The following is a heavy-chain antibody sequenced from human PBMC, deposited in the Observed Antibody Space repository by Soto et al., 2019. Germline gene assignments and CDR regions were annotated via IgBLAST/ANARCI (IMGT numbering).Heavy chain of an antibody. CDR1: VGSISSSNW. CDR3: ARESITMVRVYYFDY. J-gene: IGHJ4*02. Sequence: SETLSLTCAVSVGSISSSNWWSWVRQPPGKGLEWIGEIYHSGSTNYNPSLKSRVTISVDKSKNQFSLKLSSVTAADTAVYYCARESITMVRVYYFDYWGQGTLVTVSS. V-gene: IGHV4-4*02. D-gene: IGHD3-10*01. CDR2: IYHSGST.